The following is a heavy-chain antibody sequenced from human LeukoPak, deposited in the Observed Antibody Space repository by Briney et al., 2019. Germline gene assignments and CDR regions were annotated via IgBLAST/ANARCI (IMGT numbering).Heavy chain of an antibody. CDR2: FDPEDGET. V-gene: IGHV1-24*01. J-gene: IGHJ4*02. CDR3: AHYCSGGSCHSDY. D-gene: IGHD2-15*01. Sequence: RASVKVSCKVPGYTLTELSMHWVRQAPGKGLEWMGGFDPEDGETIYAQKFQGRVTMTEDTSTDTAYMELSSLRSGDTAVYYCAHYCSGGSCHSDYWGQGTLVTVSS. CDR1: GYTLTELS.